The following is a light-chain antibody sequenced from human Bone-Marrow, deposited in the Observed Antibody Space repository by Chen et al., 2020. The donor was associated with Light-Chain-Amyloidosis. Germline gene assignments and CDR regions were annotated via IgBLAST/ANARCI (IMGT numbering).Light chain of an antibody. CDR1: RGSIATNY. V-gene: IGLV6-57*01. CDR3: QSYQGSSQGV. J-gene: IGLJ3*02. Sequence: NFMLTQPHSVSESPGKTVIISCTRSRGSIATNYVQWYQQRPGSSPTTVIYEDAQRPSGVPDRFSGSIDRSSNSASLTSSGLKTEDEADYYCQSYQGSSQGVFGGGTKLTVL. CDR2: EDA.